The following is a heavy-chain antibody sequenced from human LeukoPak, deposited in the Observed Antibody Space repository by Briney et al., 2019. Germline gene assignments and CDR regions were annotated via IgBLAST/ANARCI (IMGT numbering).Heavy chain of an antibody. D-gene: IGHD3-16*01. CDR3: AKGGSIVYSYTYLDY. Sequence: GGSLRLSCAASGFTFSSYGMSWVRQAPGGGLEWVSSISGRGDRTHHADPGKGRFTIYRDNSKNTLYLQMNSLRAEDTAVYYCAKGGSIVYSYTYLDYWGQGTLVTVSS. J-gene: IGHJ4*02. CDR2: ISGRGDRT. CDR1: GFTFSSYG. V-gene: IGHV3-23*01.